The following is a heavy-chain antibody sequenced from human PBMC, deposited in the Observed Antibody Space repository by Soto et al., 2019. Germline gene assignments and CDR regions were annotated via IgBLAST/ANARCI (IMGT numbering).Heavy chain of an antibody. CDR1: GGTFSSYT. CDR2: IIPILGIA. J-gene: IGHJ4*02. CDR3: AGGGHIVVVTAQNAETYFDY. Sequence: QVQLVQSGAEVKKPGSSVKVSCKASGGTFSSYTISWVRQAPGQGLEWMGRIIPILGIANYAQKFQGRVTITADKSTSTAYMELSSLRSEDTAVYYCAGGGHIVVVTAQNAETYFDYWGQETLVTVSS. D-gene: IGHD2-21*02. V-gene: IGHV1-69*02.